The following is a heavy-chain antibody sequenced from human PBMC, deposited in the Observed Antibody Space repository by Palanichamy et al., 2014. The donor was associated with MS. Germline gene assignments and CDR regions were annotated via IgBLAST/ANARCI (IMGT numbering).Heavy chain of an antibody. V-gene: IGHV3-9*01. Sequence: WVRQAPGKGLQWVSGISWDGGSFDYADSVKGRFTISRDNAKNSLFLQMHSLRAEDTGLYYCARDSQLRFFNYYYMDVWGKGTTVTVSS. CDR2: ISWDGGSF. CDR3: ARDSQLRFFNYYYMDV. D-gene: IGHD3-3*01. J-gene: IGHJ6*03.